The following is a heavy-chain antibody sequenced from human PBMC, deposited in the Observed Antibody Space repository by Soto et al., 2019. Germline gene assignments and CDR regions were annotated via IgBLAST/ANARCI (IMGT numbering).Heavy chain of an antibody. V-gene: IGHV3-48*02. Sequence: EVQLVESGGGLVQPGGSLRLSCAASKFTFSNYNMNWARQAPGKGLEWVSYISSSESTIYYADSVKDRFVIYRDNAENSLYLQMNSLRDEDTAVYYCARGDSSGWDFDYWGQGTLVTVSS. CDR3: ARGDSSGWDFDY. D-gene: IGHD6-19*01. CDR2: ISSSESTI. J-gene: IGHJ4*02. CDR1: KFTFSNYN.